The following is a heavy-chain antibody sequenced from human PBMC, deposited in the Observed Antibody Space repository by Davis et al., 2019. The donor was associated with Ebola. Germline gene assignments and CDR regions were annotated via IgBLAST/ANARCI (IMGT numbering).Heavy chain of an antibody. V-gene: IGHV4-34*01. Sequence: PGGSLRLSCAVYGGPASGHHWTWIRQPPGQGLEWIGELNHIGVTSYSPSLVGRLTVSADTSKNEICLKLNAVTAADTAVYYCARGPYSDWPLGAHWGQGTRVTVSS. D-gene: IGHD1-26*01. CDR2: LNHIGVT. CDR1: GGPASGHH. J-gene: IGHJ1*01. CDR3: ARGPYSDWPLGAH.